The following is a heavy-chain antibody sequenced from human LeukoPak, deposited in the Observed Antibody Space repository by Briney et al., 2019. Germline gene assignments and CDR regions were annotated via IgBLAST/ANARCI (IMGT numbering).Heavy chain of an antibody. V-gene: IGHV4-38-2*01. CDR2: INHSGST. J-gene: IGHJ5*02. Sequence: SETLSLTCAVSGYSINSGYYWGWIRQPPGKGLEWIGEINHSGSTNYNPSLKSRVTISVDTSKNQFSLKLSSVTAADTAVYYCARCSGWGSGWFDPWGQGTLVTVSS. CDR1: GYSINSGYY. D-gene: IGHD6-19*01. CDR3: ARCSGWGSGWFDP.